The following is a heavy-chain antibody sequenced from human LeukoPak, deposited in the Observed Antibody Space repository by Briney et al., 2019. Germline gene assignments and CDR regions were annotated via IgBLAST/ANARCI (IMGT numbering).Heavy chain of an antibody. CDR3: ARTQMGYFFDY. J-gene: IGHJ4*02. D-gene: IGHD5-24*01. CDR1: GDSISTHF. Sequence: SETLSLTCTVSGDSISTHFWSWIRQPPGKGLEWIGYISYSGSTNYKPSLKSRVTISVDTSKNQFSLKLSSVIAADTAVYYCARTQMGYFFDYWGQGTLVTVSS. CDR2: ISYSGST. V-gene: IGHV4-59*11.